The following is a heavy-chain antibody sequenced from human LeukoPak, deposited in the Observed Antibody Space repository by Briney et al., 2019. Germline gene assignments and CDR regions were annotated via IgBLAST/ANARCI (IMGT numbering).Heavy chain of an antibody. CDR1: GYTFTGYY. CDR3: ARGAITMVRGVIN. CDR2: INPNSGGT. J-gene: IGHJ4*02. Sequence: GASVKVSCKASGYTFTGYYMHWVRQAPGQGLEWMGWINPNSGGTNYAQKFQGRVTMTRNTSISTAYMELSSLRSEDTAVYYCARGAITMVRGVINWGQGTLVTVSS. V-gene: IGHV1-2*02. D-gene: IGHD3-10*01.